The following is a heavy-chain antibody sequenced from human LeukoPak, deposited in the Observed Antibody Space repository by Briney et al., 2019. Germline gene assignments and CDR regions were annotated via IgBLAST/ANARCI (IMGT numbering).Heavy chain of an antibody. V-gene: IGHV4-34*01. Sequence: SETLGLTCAVYVESFRVCYWRGIRQHPGRGLEGVGEVNHSGSTNYNPSLKGRVTISIDTSKNQVSLELSTVTAADTAVYYCARGTYYYDSSGYYYVMGPYYFDYWGQGTLVTVSS. CDR1: VESFRVCY. D-gene: IGHD3-22*01. CDR3: ARGTYYYDSSGYYYVMGPYYFDY. CDR2: VNHSGST. J-gene: IGHJ4*02.